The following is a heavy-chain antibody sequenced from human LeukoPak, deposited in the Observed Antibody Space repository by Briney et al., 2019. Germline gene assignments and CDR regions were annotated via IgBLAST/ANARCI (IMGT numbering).Heavy chain of an antibody. CDR1: GYTFTSYY. Sequence: GASVKVSCKASGYTFTSYYMHWVRQAPGQGLEWMGIIIPSGGSTSYAQKFQGRVTMTRDTSTSTVYMELSSLRSEDTAVYYCARGGIAAAGKYYYYYGMDVWGQGTTVTVSS. V-gene: IGHV1-46*01. CDR3: ARGGIAAAGKYYYYYGMDV. D-gene: IGHD6-13*01. CDR2: IIPSGGST. J-gene: IGHJ6*02.